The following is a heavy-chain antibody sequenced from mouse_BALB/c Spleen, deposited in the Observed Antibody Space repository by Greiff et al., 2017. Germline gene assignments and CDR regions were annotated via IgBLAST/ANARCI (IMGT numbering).Heavy chain of an antibody. Sequence: DVKLVESGGGLVKPGGSLKLSCAASGFTFSSYTMSWVRQTPEKRLEWVATISSGGSYTYYPDSVKGRFTISRDNAKNTLYLQMSSLKSEDTAMYYCTRDGVAWFAYWGQGTLVTVSA. CDR1: GFTFSSYT. CDR3: TRDGVAWFAY. J-gene: IGHJ3*01. V-gene: IGHV5-6-4*01. CDR2: ISSGGSYT.